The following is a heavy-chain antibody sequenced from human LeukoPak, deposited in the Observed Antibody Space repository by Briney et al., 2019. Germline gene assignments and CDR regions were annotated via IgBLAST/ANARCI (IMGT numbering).Heavy chain of an antibody. CDR3: ARDKYYYDSGNSLRCDH. CDR1: GFTVSTTY. J-gene: IGHJ4*02. Sequence: GGSLRLSCVASGFTVSTTYMGWFRQAPGKGLEWVSVIYSGGTTYYADSVRGRFTFSRDNSENTLYLQMNSLRAEDTAVYYCARDKYYYDSGNSLRCDHWGQGTLVTVSS. D-gene: IGHD3-10*01. V-gene: IGHV3-53*01. CDR2: IYSGGTT.